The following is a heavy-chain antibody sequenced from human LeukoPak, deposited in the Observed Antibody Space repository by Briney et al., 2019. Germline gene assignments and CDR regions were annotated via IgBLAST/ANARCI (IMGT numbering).Heavy chain of an antibody. CDR1: GYIFTRYG. J-gene: IGHJ4*02. Sequence: ASVKVSCKASGYIFTRYGINWVRQAPGQGLEWMGWISAYNGYTNYAEKFQDRVTMTTDTPTSTAYMELRSLRSDDTAVYYCARGQVNRLLWVGESLSNINPFDYWGQGTLVTVSS. CDR3: ARGQVNRLLWVGESLSNINPFDY. V-gene: IGHV1-18*01. CDR2: ISAYNGYT. D-gene: IGHD3-10*01.